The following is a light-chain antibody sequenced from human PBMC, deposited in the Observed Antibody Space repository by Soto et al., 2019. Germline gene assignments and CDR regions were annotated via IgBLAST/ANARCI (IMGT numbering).Light chain of an antibody. Sequence: QSALTQPASASGSPGQSIAISCTGTSSDVGTYDYVSWYQQYPGKAPQLMIYDVSDRPSGASNRFSGSKSGNKASLTISGIQAEDESDYYCSSYTISSTADFGTVIKVT. V-gene: IGLV2-14*01. CDR1: SSDVGTYDY. CDR2: DVS. J-gene: IGLJ1*01. CDR3: SSYTISSTAD.